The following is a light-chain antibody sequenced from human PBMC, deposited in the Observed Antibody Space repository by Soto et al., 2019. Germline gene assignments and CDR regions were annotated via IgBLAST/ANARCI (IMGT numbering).Light chain of an antibody. CDR1: QNINNF. CDR3: QLTFRTRPGT. CDR2: GAS. V-gene: IGKV1-39*01. Sequence: DIHLNPSPYSLSAQVGDRVTITCRTSQNINNFLNRYRQRPGEAPELLIYGASGLRGAGSTRFSGSEPGTDVTLTITGLQPEDSANYYFQLTFRTRPGTLGQGT. J-gene: IGKJ1*01.